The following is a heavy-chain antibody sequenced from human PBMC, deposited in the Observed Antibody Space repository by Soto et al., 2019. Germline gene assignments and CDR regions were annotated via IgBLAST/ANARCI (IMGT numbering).Heavy chain of an antibody. Sequence: LSLTCAVSGYSISSGYYWGWIRQPPGKGLEWIGSIYHSGSTYYNPSLKSRVTISVDTSKNQFSLKLSSVTAADTAVYYCARDVDIVATIWDWGQGTLVTVSS. CDR3: ARDVDIVATIWD. J-gene: IGHJ4*02. CDR1: GYSISSGYY. D-gene: IGHD5-12*01. CDR2: IYHSGST. V-gene: IGHV4-38-2*01.